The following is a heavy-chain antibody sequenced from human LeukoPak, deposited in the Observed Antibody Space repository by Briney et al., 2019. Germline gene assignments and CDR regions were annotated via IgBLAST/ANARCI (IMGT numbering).Heavy chain of an antibody. D-gene: IGHD1-26*01. J-gene: IGHJ3*02. CDR3: ARVGSWNAFDI. V-gene: IGHV4-61*02. Sequence: SETLSLTCTVSGVSISSGSYYWSWLRQPAGKGLEWIGRIYTSGSTNYNPSLKSRVTISVDTSKTQFSLKLSSVTAADTAVYYCARVGSWNAFDIWGQGTMVTVSS. CDR1: GVSISSGSYY. CDR2: IYTSGST.